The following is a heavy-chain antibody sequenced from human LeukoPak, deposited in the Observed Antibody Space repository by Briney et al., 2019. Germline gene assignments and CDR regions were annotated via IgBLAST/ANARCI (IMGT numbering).Heavy chain of an antibody. V-gene: IGHV4-34*01. CDR2: INHSGST. Sequence: PSETLSLTCAVYGGSFSGYYWSWIRQPPGKGLEWIGEINHSGSTNYNPSLKSRDTISVDTSKNQFSLKLSSVTAADTAVYYCARVTDDYGDYYFDYWGQGTLVTVSS. CDR1: GGSFSGYY. J-gene: IGHJ4*02. CDR3: ARVTDDYGDYYFDY. D-gene: IGHD4-17*01.